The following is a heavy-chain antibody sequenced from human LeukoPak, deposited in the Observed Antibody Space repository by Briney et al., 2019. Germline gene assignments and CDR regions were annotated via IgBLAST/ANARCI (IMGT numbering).Heavy chain of an antibody. CDR1: GGSISGHY. V-gene: IGHV4-59*11. J-gene: IGHJ6*02. CDR2: IHYTGKP. D-gene: IGHD3-16*01. CDR3: ARFGVDYDMDV. Sequence: SETLSLTCSVSGGSISGHYWTLVRQPPGQGLEWIGQIHYTGKPDYNPSLKSRITISVDTSTNQVSLQVSSVTAADSAIYYCARFGVDYDMDVWGHGTTVTVFS.